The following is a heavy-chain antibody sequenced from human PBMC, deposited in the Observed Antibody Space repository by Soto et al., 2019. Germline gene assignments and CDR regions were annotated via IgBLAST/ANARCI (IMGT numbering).Heavy chain of an antibody. CDR3: AREIAFVHYYDSSGYYFFDY. V-gene: IGHV4-4*02. D-gene: IGHD3-22*01. CDR1: GGSISSSNW. Sequence: TLSLTCAVSGGSISSSNWWSWVRQPPGKGLEWIGEIYHSGSTNYNPSLKSRVTISVDKSKNQFSLKLSSVTAADTAVYYCAREIAFVHYYDSSGYYFFDYWGQGTLVTVSS. J-gene: IGHJ4*02. CDR2: IYHSGST.